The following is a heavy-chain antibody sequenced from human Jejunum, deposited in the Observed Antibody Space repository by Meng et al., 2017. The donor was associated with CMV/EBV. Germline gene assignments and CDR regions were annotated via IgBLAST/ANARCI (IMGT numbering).Heavy chain of an antibody. CDR1: GYTFTSYG. D-gene: IGHD5-24*01. Sequence: GYTFTSYGISWGRQAPGQGLEWMGWIDTYKGDTNYLQKLQGRVTMTTDTSTTTAYMELRSLRSDDTAIYYCARRSRNGYNSEIDYWGQGTRVTVSS. CDR3: ARRSRNGYNSEIDY. CDR2: IDTYKGDT. V-gene: IGHV1-18*01. J-gene: IGHJ4*02.